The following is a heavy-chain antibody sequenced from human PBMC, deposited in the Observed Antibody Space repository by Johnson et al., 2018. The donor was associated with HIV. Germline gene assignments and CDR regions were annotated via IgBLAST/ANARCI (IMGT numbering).Heavy chain of an antibody. D-gene: IGHD1-14*01. CDR2: ISYDGSNK. Sequence: QVQLVESGGGVVQPGRSLRLSCAASGFTFSSYAMHWVRQAPGKGLEWVAVISYDGSNKYYADSVKGRFTISRDNSKNTLYLQMNSLRAEDTAVYYCASLGLDRLGKAPLSVVVDAFDIWGQGTMVTVSS. V-gene: IGHV3-30-3*01. CDR3: ASLGLDRLGKAPLSVVVDAFDI. CDR1: GFTFSSYA. J-gene: IGHJ3*02.